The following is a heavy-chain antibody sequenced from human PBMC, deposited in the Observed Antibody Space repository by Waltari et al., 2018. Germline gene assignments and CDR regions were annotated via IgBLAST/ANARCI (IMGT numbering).Heavy chain of an antibody. D-gene: IGHD4-17*01. CDR2: IYYSGST. Sequence: QLQLQESGPGLVKPSETLSLTCTVSGGSISSSSYYWGWIRQPPGKGLEWIGIIYYSGSTYYNPSLKSRVTISVDTSKNQFSLKLSSVTAADTAVYYCARQSGFYGDYPSAFDIWGQGTMVTVSS. CDR1: GGSISSSSYY. V-gene: IGHV4-39*01. CDR3: ARQSGFYGDYPSAFDI. J-gene: IGHJ3*02.